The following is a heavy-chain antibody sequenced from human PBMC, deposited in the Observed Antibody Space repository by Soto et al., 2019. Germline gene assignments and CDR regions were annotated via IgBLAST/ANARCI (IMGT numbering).Heavy chain of an antibody. V-gene: IGHV4-30-2*06. CDR3: AQESSHTALAGSPFEQ. Sequence: SETLSLTCSVSGVTMSYGGYSWSWIRQSPGKGLEWLGYISHLETTYYNPSFKSRLSLSIDRTRNQFSLSLSSMTAADKAVYYCAQESSHTALAGSPFEQWAQGTLVSVSS. CDR1: GVTMSYGGYS. D-gene: IGHD6-19*01. CDR2: ISHLETT. J-gene: IGHJ1*01.